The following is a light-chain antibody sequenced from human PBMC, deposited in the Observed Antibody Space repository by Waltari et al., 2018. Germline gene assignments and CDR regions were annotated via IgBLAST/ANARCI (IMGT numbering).Light chain of an antibody. Sequence: QSVLTQPPSVSAAPGQTVTISYSGVTSNLWSNYVSWYQQLPGTAPKLLISDNNRRPSGIPELFSGSKSGTSATLGITGLQTGDEADYFCGTWDSSLNAVLFGGGTKLTVL. V-gene: IGLV1-51*01. CDR1: TSNLWSNY. J-gene: IGLJ2*01. CDR3: GTWDSSLNAVL. CDR2: DNN.